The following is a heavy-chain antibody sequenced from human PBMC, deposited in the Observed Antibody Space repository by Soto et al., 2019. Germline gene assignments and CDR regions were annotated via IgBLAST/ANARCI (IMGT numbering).Heavy chain of an antibody. D-gene: IGHD2-15*01. CDR1: GGTFDNYA. V-gene: IGHV1-69*13. CDR2: IIPMFETV. CDR3: ARGLRTGNYGMDV. J-gene: IGHJ6*02. Sequence: SVKVSCKXSGGTFDNYAVSWVRQAPGQGLEWMGGIIPMFETVNYAQRFQGRLTIAADESTSTAYMELTSLTSADTAIYFCARGLRTGNYGMDVWGQGTTVTVSS.